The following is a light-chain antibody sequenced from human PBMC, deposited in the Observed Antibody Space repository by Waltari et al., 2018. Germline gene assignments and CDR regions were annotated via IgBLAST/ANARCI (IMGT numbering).Light chain of an antibody. CDR1: QSICRY. J-gene: IGKJ1*01. CDR3: QNHERLPAV. Sequence: EIVLTQSPGTLSLSPGERATLSCRASQSICRYLVGYQQKPGQAPKLLIYGASSRAAGIPDRFSGSGSGTDFSLTISRLEPEDFAVYYCQNHERLPAVFGQGTKVEIK. CDR2: GAS. V-gene: IGKV3-20*01.